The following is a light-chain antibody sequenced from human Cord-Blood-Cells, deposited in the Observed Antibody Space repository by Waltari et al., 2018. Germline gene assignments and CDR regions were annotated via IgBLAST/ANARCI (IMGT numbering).Light chain of an antibody. J-gene: IGKJ4*01. CDR2: DAS. Sequence: EIVLTQSPATLSLSPGERSTLSCMASQSVSSHLAWYQQKPGQAPRLLIYDASNRATGIPARFSGSGSGTDFTLTISSLEPEDFAVYYCQQRSNWPLTFGGGTKVEIK. V-gene: IGKV3-11*01. CDR1: QSVSSH. CDR3: QQRSNWPLT.